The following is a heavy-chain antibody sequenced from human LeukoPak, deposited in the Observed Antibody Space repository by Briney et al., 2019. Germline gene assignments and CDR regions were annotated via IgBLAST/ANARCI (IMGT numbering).Heavy chain of an antibody. CDR1: GGSFSAYY. D-gene: IGHD2-8*02. Sequence: SETLSLTCAVYGGSFSAYYWSWIRQPPGKGLEWIGEINHSGSTNYNPSLKSQVTISVDTSKNQFSLKLTSVTATDTAVYYCARGWGRFFTGWGQGTLVTVSS. CDR3: ARGWGRFFTG. V-gene: IGHV4-34*01. J-gene: IGHJ4*02. CDR2: INHSGST.